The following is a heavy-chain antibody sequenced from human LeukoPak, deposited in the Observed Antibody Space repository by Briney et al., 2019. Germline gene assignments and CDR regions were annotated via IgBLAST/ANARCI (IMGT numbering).Heavy chain of an antibody. CDR3: ARGLGFSLPVLRY. CDR2: ISYDGSNK. J-gene: IGHJ4*02. Sequence: PGRSLRLSCAASGFTFSSYAMHWVRQAPGKGLEWVAVISYDGSNKYYADSVKGRFTISRDNSKNTLYLQMNSLRAEDTAVYYCARGLGFSLPVLRYWGQGTLVTVSS. V-gene: IGHV3-30-3*01. D-gene: IGHD5-18*01. CDR1: GFTFSSYA.